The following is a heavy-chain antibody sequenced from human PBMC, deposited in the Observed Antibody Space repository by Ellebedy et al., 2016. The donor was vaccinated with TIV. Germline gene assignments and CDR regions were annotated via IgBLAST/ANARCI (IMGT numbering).Heavy chain of an antibody. CDR2: ISGSGGST. D-gene: IGHD5-24*01. CDR3: ARATSGFDY. J-gene: IGHJ4*02. Sequence: AISGSGGSTYYADSVKGRFTISRDNSKNTLYLQMNSLRAEDTAVYYCARATSGFDYWGQGALATVSS. V-gene: IGHV3-23*01.